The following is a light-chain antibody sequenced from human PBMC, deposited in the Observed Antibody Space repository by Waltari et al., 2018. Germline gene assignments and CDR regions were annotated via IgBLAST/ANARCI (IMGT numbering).Light chain of an antibody. CDR2: TAS. V-gene: IGKV1-39*01. CDR3: QQTYSAFYT. J-gene: IGKJ2*01. CDR1: QSISRK. Sequence: DLQMTQSPSSLSASVGDRVTITCRASQSISRKLNWYQQKPGKAPKLLIYTASSLQSGVPSTFSGSGSGTDFTLTISSLQPEDFATYYCQQTYSAFYTFGQGTKLEIK.